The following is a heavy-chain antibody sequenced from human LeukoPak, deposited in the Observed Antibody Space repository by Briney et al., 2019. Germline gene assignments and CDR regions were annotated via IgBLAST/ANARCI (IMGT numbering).Heavy chain of an antibody. Sequence: PGRSLRLSCAASGFTFSSYAMHWVRQAPGKGLEWVAVISYDGSNKYYADSVKGRFTISRDNSKNTLYLQMNSLRAEDTAVYYCAREYDSSGPSDYPGYGVDVWGQGTTVTVSS. V-gene: IGHV3-30-3*01. CDR3: AREYDSSGPSDYPGYGVDV. J-gene: IGHJ6*02. CDR2: ISYDGSNK. CDR1: GFTFSSYA. D-gene: IGHD3-22*01.